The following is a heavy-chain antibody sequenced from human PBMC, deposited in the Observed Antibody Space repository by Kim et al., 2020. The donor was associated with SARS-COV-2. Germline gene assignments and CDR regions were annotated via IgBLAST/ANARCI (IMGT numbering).Heavy chain of an antibody. CDR2: INHSGST. Sequence: SETLSLTCAVYGGSFRGYYWSWIRQPPGTGLEWIGEINHSGSTNYTPSLKSRVTISVDTSKNQFSLKLGSVTAADTAVDYCARGRESVTMILVVIGSEYYFDYWSQGTLVTVSS. D-gene: IGHD3-22*01. V-gene: IGHV4-34*01. CDR1: GGSFRGYY. J-gene: IGHJ4*02. CDR3: ARGRESVTMILVVIGSEYYFDY.